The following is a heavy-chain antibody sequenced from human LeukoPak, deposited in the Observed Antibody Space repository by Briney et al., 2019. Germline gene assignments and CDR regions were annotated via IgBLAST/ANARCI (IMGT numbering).Heavy chain of an antibody. V-gene: IGHV3-30*04. D-gene: IGHD2-8*01. J-gene: IGHJ4*02. CDR2: ISNDGRQ. CDR3: ARDGGYTNGHPFDY. CDR1: GFTFSSHS. Sequence: GGSLRLSCAASGFTFSSHSIHCVRQAPGKGLEWVALISNDGRQYYADSVKGRFTITRDNSKNTVYLQMNSPSVEDTAVYFCARDGGYTNGHPFDYWGQGTLVTVSS.